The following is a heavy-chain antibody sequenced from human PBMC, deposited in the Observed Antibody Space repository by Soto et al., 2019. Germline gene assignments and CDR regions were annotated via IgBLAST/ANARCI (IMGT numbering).Heavy chain of an antibody. J-gene: IGHJ4*02. D-gene: IGHD3-22*01. CDR1: GYTFTSYG. CDR2: ISAYNGNT. CDR3: AGDQADSSGPWVLYYFDY. Sequence: QVQLVQSGAEVKKPGASVKVSCKASGYTFTSYGISWVRQAPGQGLEWMGWISAYNGNTNYAQKLQGRVTMTTDTSTSTAYMELRSLRSDDTAVYYCAGDQADSSGPWVLYYFDYWGQGTLVTVSS. V-gene: IGHV1-18*01.